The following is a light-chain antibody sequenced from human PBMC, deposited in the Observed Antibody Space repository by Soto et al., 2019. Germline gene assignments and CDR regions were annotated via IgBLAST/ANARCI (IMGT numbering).Light chain of an antibody. J-gene: IGKJ4*01. CDR3: HQRSNWPPT. Sequence: ERVMTQSPAILSVSPGERATLSCRASQSVSSNLAWYQQKPGQAPRLLIYDASNRATGIPARFSGSGSGTDFTLTISSLQPEDFAVYYCHQRSNWPPTFGGGTKVDIK. CDR2: DAS. CDR1: QSVSSN. V-gene: IGKV3-11*01.